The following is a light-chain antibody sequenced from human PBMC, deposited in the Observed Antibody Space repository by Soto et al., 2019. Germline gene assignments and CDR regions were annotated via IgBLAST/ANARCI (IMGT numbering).Light chain of an antibody. V-gene: IGKV3-20*01. J-gene: IGKJ1*01. CDR2: AVS. Sequence: IVLTQSPGTLTLSPGESAALSCRASQTISNNYLVWYRQKPGQAPRLLIYAVSSRAAGIPDRFSGSGSGTDFALTFARLEPEDSAVYYCQKNSNPPWTLGQGTKVDIK. CDR3: QKNSNPPWT. CDR1: QTISNNY.